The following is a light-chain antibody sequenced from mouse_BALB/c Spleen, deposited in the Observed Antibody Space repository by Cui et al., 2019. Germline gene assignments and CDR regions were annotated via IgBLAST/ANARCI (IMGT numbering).Light chain of an antibody. V-gene: IGKV4-80*01. Sequence: HIVLPQSPAIMSASLGEEITLTCSDSSSVSYMHWYQQKSGTSPKLLIYSTSNLASGVPSSFSGSGAGTFYSLTISSVEAEDAADYYCHQWSSYMYTFGGGTKLEIK. CDR3: HQWSSYMYT. CDR1: SSVSY. J-gene: IGKJ2*01. CDR2: STS.